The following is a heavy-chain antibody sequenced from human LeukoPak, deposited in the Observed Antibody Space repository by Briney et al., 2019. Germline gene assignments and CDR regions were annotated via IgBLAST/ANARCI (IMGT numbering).Heavy chain of an antibody. CDR1: GGSISSSSYY. Sequence: PSETLSLTRTVSGGSISSSSYYWGWIRQPPGKGLEWIGSIYYSGSTYYNPSLKSRVTISVDTSKNQFSLKLSSVTAADTAVYYCARQAIAVVDAFDIWGQGTMVTVSS. V-gene: IGHV4-39*01. D-gene: IGHD6-19*01. CDR3: ARQAIAVVDAFDI. J-gene: IGHJ3*02. CDR2: IYYSGST.